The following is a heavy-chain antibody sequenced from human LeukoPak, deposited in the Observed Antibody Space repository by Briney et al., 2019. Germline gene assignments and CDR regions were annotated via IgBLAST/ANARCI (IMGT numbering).Heavy chain of an antibody. CDR3: AKLPYDSSGYYPYFDY. J-gene: IGHJ4*02. CDR1: GFTFSSYA. Sequence: GGSLRLSCAASGFTFSSYAMSWVRQAPGKGLEWVSAISGSGGSTYYADPVKGRFTISRDNSKNTLYLQMNSLRAEDTVVYYCAKLPYDSSGYYPYFDYWGQGTLVTVSS. V-gene: IGHV3-23*01. CDR2: ISGSGGST. D-gene: IGHD3-22*01.